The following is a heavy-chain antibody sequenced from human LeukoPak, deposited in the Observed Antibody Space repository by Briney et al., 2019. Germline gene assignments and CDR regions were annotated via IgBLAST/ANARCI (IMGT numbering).Heavy chain of an antibody. Sequence: SETLSLTCTVSGGSISSYYWSWIRQPPGKGLEWIGYIYYSGSTNYNPSLKSRVTISVDTSKNQFSLKLSSVTAADTAVYYCARYPYYYDSSGYEHDFDYWGQGTLVTVSS. CDR1: GGSISSYY. CDR2: IYYSGST. J-gene: IGHJ4*02. D-gene: IGHD3-22*01. V-gene: IGHV4-59*01. CDR3: ARYPYYYDSSGYEHDFDY.